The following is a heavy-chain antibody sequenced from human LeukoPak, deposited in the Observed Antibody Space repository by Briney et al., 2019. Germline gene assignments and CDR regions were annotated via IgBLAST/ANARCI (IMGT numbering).Heavy chain of an antibody. Sequence: GGSLRLPCVASGFTFSNYVMSWVRQAPGKGLEWVSGISGSGGSTYYADSVKGRFTISRDNSKNTLYLQMNSLRAEDTAVYYCAKDRLRDYYGSGSLWDFDYWGQGTLVTVSS. D-gene: IGHD3-10*01. V-gene: IGHV3-23*01. CDR3: AKDRLRDYYGSGSLWDFDY. CDR2: ISGSGGST. CDR1: GFTFSNYV. J-gene: IGHJ4*02.